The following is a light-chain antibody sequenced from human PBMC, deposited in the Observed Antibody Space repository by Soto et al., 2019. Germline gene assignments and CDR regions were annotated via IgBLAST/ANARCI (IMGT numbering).Light chain of an antibody. Sequence: LGERATINCKSSQSVLYSSNNKNYLAWYQQKPGQPPKLLIYWASTRESGVPDRFSGSGSGTDFTLTISSLQAEDVAVYYCQQYYSTPLTFGQGTKVDI. CDR2: WAS. CDR1: QSVLYSSNNKNY. V-gene: IGKV4-1*01. CDR3: QQYYSTPLT. J-gene: IGKJ1*01.